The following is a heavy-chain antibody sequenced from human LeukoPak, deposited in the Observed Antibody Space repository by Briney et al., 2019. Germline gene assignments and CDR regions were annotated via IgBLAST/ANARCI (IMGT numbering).Heavy chain of an antibody. CDR2: INSDGSSR. CDR3: ASASSHRIAAGGDY. D-gene: IGHD6-13*01. Sequence: GXSXXLXCXASXFTFSNYWXRWVRHAPGKGLVWVSRINSDGSSRNYADSVKGRFTISRDNAKNTVYLQMNSLRAEDTAVYYCASASSHRIAAGGDYWGQGTLVTVSS. CDR1: XFTFSNYW. J-gene: IGHJ4*02. V-gene: IGHV3-74*01.